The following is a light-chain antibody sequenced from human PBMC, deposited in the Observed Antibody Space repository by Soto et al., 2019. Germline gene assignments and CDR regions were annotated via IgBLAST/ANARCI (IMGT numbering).Light chain of an antibody. Sequence: QSVLTQPPSASGTPGQRVTISCSGSSSNIGSNTVNWYKHLPGTAPKLLIYRNNERPSGVPDRFSGSKSGTSASLAISGLQSEDEAAYYCESWDVSLNGLYVFGTGTKVTVL. CDR2: RNN. J-gene: IGLJ1*01. V-gene: IGLV1-44*01. CDR3: ESWDVSLNGLYV. CDR1: SSNIGSNT.